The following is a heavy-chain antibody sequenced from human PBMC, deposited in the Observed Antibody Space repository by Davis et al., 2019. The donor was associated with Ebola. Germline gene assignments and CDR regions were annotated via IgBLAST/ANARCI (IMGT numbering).Heavy chain of an antibody. V-gene: IGHV3-30*18. J-gene: IGHJ5*02. D-gene: IGHD1-26*01. CDR1: GFTFSSYG. CDR2: ISYDGSNK. Sequence: GESLKISCAASGFTFSSYGMHWVRQAPGKGLEWVAVISYDGSNKYYADSVKGRFTISRDNSKNTLYLQMNSLRAEDTAVYYCAKLSASGPWGQGTLVIVSS. CDR3: AKLSASGP.